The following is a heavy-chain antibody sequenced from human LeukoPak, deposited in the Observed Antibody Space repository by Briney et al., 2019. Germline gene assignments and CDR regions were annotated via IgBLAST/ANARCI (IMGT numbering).Heavy chain of an antibody. J-gene: IGHJ6*03. CDR1: GGSTSSSSYY. V-gene: IGHV4-39*01. Sequence: SETLSLTCTVSGGSTSSSSYYWGWIRQPPGKGLEWIGSIYYSGSTYYNPSLKSRVTISVDTSKNQFSLKLSSVTAADTAVYYCAVLMTGSYYMDVWGKGTTVTVSS. D-gene: IGHD3-9*01. CDR3: AVLMTGSYYMDV. CDR2: IYYSGST.